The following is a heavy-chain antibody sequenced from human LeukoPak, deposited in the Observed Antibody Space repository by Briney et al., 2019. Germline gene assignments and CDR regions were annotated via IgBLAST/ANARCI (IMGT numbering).Heavy chain of an antibody. CDR3: ARDVLPPDIRFDI. Sequence: PGGSLRLSCAASGFTFSSYSMNWVRQAPGKGLEWVSSISSSSSYIYYADSVKGRFTISRDNAKNSLYLQMNSLRAEDTAVYYCARDVLPPDIRFDIWGQGTMVTVSS. CDR1: GFTFSSYS. J-gene: IGHJ3*02. D-gene: IGHD2-15*01. V-gene: IGHV3-21*01. CDR2: ISSSSSYI.